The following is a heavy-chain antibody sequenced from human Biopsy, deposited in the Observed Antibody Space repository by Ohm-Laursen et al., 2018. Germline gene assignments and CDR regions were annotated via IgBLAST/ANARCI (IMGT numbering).Heavy chain of an antibody. CDR2: IDGSGSST. D-gene: IGHD2-21*02. CDR3: AEGDWIYYFDY. CDR1: GLTFSSYA. V-gene: IGHV3-23*05. J-gene: IGHJ4*02. Sequence: SLRLSCTASGLTFSSYAMTWVRHAPGKGLEWVSGIDGSGSSTYYADSVKGRFTISRDNSKNTLYLQMNSLRAEDTAVYYCAEGDWIYYFDYWGQGTLVTVSS.